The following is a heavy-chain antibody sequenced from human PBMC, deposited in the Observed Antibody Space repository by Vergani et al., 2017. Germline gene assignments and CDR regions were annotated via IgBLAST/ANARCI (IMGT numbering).Heavy chain of an antibody. CDR1: GFTFRHAW. J-gene: IGHJ4*02. CDR2: IKSKNDGGTT. V-gene: IGHV3-15*07. CDR3: PTDQVAAAGTFDD. D-gene: IGHD6-13*01. Sequence: EVQLVESGGGLVKPGGSLRLSCAASGFTFRHAWMHWVRQATGKGLEWVGRIKSKNDGGTTEYAAPVKGRFTISRDDYKNTLYLQMNSRKTEDTAVYYCPTDQVAAAGTFDDWGQGTLVTGSS.